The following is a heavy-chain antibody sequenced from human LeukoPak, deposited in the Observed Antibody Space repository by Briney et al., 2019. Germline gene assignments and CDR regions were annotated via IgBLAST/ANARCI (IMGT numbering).Heavy chain of an antibody. Sequence: PGGSLRAPCAASGFTFSTFSMAWVRQAPGKGLEWVSYISRTGTSIHYADSMRGRFTISRDNTKSSLYLQMNNLRVEDTALYFCARTTVAGTIQYWGQGTLVTVSS. J-gene: IGHJ1*01. V-gene: IGHV3-21*01. CDR3: ARTTVAGTIQY. D-gene: IGHD6-19*01. CDR2: ISRTGTSI. CDR1: GFTFSTFS.